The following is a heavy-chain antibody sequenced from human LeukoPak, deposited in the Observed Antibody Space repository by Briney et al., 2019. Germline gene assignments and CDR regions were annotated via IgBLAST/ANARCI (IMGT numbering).Heavy chain of an antibody. CDR3: ARCGGGKYFDY. CDR2: IYSGGST. CDR1: GFTVSSNY. D-gene: IGHD3-16*01. Sequence: GGSLRLSCAASGFTVSSNYMSWVRQAPGKGLEWVSVIYSGGSTYYADSVKGRFTISRDNSKNTLYLQMNSLRAGDTAVYYCARCGGGKYFDYWGQGTLVTVSS. V-gene: IGHV3-53*01. J-gene: IGHJ4*02.